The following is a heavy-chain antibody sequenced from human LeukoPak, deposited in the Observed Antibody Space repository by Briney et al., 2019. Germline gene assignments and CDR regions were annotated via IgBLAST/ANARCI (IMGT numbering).Heavy chain of an antibody. J-gene: IGHJ4*02. CDR1: GFTFSSYW. Sequence: PGGSLRLSCAASGFTFSSYWMHWVRQAPGKGLVWVSRINSDGSSTSYADSVKGRFTISRDNAKNTLYLQMNSLRAEDTAVYYCARDVYGSGSYYKLSAPDVWGQGTLVTVSS. CDR3: ARDVYGSGSYYKLSAPDV. CDR2: INSDGSST. D-gene: IGHD3-10*01. V-gene: IGHV3-74*01.